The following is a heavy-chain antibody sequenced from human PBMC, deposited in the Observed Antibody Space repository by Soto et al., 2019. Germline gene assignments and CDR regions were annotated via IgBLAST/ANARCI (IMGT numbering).Heavy chain of an antibody. J-gene: IGHJ6*02. V-gene: IGHV1-18*01. D-gene: IGHD3-16*01. CDR2: INGYNGNT. Sequence: QVQLVQSGAEVKKPGASVKVSCKASGYTFSRSGISWVRQAPGQGLEWMGWINGYNGNTNYTQKMQGRITMTTDTPTSTAYMELRSLRSDETAVYCCARMGDVPFYYYGMDVWGQGTTVIVSS. CDR3: ARMGDVPFYYYGMDV. CDR1: GYTFSRSG.